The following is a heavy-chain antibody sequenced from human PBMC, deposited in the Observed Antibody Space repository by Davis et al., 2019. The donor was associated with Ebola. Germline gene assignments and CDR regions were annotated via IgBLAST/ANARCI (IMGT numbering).Heavy chain of an antibody. J-gene: IGHJ6*02. CDR3: ARDGSIAVASGVYYYYGMDV. CDR2: IWYDGSRK. CDR1: EFTFSRYG. Sequence: GGSLRLSCVASEFTFSRYGMHWVRQAPGKGLEWVALIWYDGSRKYYADSVKGRFTISRDNAKNSLYLQMNSLRAEDTAVYYCARDGSIAVASGVYYYYGMDVWGPGTTVTVSS. V-gene: IGHV3-33*01. D-gene: IGHD6-19*01.